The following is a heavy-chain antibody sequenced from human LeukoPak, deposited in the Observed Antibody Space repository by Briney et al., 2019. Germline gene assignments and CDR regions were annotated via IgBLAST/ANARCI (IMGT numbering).Heavy chain of an antibody. V-gene: IGHV3-23*01. CDR1: GFTFSSDA. D-gene: IGHD5-18*01. CDR3: AKGRSGYTYGYFH. Sequence: PGGSLRLSCAASGFTFSSDAMSWVRQAPGKGLEWVSAISGSGVSTYYADSVKGRFTISRDNSKNTLYLQMNSLRAEDTAVYYCAKGRSGYTYGYFHWGQGTLVTVSS. J-gene: IGHJ4*02. CDR2: ISGSGVST.